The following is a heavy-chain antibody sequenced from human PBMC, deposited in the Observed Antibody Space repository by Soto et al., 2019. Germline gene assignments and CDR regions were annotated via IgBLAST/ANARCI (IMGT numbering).Heavy chain of an antibody. Sequence: QVQLVESGGGVVQPGRSLRLSCAASGFTFSSHSIQWVRQAPGKGLEWVAVISYDGSIKYYADSVKGRFTISRENSKNTAYLQMTSLRAEDTAVFYCAREWSASGDLDYWCQGTLVIVSS. D-gene: IGHD3-10*01. CDR3: AREWSASGDLDY. CDR2: ISYDGSIK. V-gene: IGHV3-30-3*01. CDR1: GFTFSSHS. J-gene: IGHJ4*02.